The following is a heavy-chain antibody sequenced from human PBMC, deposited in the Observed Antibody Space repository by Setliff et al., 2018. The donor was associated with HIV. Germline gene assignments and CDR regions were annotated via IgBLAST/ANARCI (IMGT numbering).Heavy chain of an antibody. CDR2: IVVGSGTT. CDR1: GFTFINSA. Sequence: GASVKVSCKASGFTFINSAMQWVRQARGQRLEWIGWIVVGSGTTNYAQRSQDRVTITRDMSTSTAYMELTSLRSEDTAVYYCAATVDSVGPYYGMDVWGQGTTVTVSS. CDR3: AATVDSVGPYYGMDV. V-gene: IGHV1-58*02. D-gene: IGHD1-26*01. J-gene: IGHJ6*02.